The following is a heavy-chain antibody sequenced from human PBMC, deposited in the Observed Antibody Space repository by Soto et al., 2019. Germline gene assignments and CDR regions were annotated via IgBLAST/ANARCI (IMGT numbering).Heavy chain of an antibody. Sequence: TSETLSLTCTVSGGSISSSSYYWGWIRQPPGKRLEWIGSIYYSGSTYYNPSLKSRVTISVDTSKNQFSLKLSSVTAADTAVYYCARRLYYDSSGFEGGGMDVWGQGTTVTVSS. J-gene: IGHJ6*02. CDR3: ARRLYYDSSGFEGGGMDV. D-gene: IGHD3-22*01. CDR2: IYYSGST. V-gene: IGHV4-39*01. CDR1: GGSISSSSYY.